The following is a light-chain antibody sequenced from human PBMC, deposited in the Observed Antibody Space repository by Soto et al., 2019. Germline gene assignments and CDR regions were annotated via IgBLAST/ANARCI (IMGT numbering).Light chain of an antibody. CDR3: SSYAGSNNLGV. CDR2: EVS. J-gene: IGLJ1*01. CDR1: SSDVGGYNY. Sequence: QSALTQPPSASGSPGQSVTISYTGTSSDVGGYNYVSWYQQHPGKAPKLMIYEVSKRPSGVPDRFSGSKSGNTASLTVSGFQAEDEADYYCSSYAGSNNLGVFGTGTKVTVL. V-gene: IGLV2-8*01.